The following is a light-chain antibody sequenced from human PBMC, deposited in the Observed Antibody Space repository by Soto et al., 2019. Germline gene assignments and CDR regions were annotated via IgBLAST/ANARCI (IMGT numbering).Light chain of an antibody. CDR3: QQRSDWPLT. J-gene: IGKJ4*01. CDR2: EAS. V-gene: IGKV3-11*01. CDR1: QSVYNS. Sequence: EIVLTQSPATLSLSPGERATLSCRASQSVYNSLAWYQQTPGQAPRLLIYEASTRATGIPTRFSGSGSGTDFTLTISSLEPEDFAVYYCQQRSDWPLTFGGGTKVDIK.